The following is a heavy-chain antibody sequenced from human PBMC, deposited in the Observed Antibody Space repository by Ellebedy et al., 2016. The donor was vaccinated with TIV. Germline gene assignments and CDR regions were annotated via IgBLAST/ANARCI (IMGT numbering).Heavy chain of an antibody. CDR3: ASHYSASGWRAYFDS. V-gene: IGHV4-59*11. Sequence: MPSETLSLTCTVSGASINNLWWSWIRQPPGKGLEWVGYIYYNGITNYSPSLRSRVTISLGPSKNQFSLNLTPVTTADTAVYYCASHYSASGWRAYFDSWGQGTPVTVSS. D-gene: IGHD6-19*01. CDR1: GASINNLW. J-gene: IGHJ4*02. CDR2: IYYNGIT.